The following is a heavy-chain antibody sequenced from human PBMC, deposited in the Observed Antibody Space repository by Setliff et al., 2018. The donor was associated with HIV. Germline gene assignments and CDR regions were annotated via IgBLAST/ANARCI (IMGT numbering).Heavy chain of an antibody. D-gene: IGHD5-12*01. CDR3: ARPGMATLKVWVDN. CDR1: GRSISTSTYY. Sequence: PSETLSLTCTVSGRSISTSTYYWGWLRQPPGKGLEWIGSIYYTGNPQYNPSLKSRVTISVDTSKNQFSLQLRSVTAADTAVYYCARPGMATLKVWVDNWGQGTLVTVSS. CDR2: IYYTGNP. J-gene: IGHJ5*02. V-gene: IGHV4-39*01.